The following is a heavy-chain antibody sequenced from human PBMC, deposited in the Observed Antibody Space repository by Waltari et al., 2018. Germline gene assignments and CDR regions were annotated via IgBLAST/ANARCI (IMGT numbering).Heavy chain of an antibody. Sequence: QVQLVQSGAEVQKPGSSVQVSCQASGGPFRSYALSSGRQAPGQGLEWMGGIIPIFGTANYAQKFQGRVTITADESTSTAYMELSSLRSEDTAVYYCAREAGIGAFDIWGQGTMVTVSS. CDR3: AREAGIGAFDI. CDR1: GGPFRSYA. D-gene: IGHD1-1*01. J-gene: IGHJ3*02. V-gene: IGHV1-69*01. CDR2: IIPIFGTA.